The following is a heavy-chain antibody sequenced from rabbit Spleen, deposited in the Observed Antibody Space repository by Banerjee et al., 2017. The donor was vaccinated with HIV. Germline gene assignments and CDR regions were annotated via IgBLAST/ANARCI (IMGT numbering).Heavy chain of an antibody. CDR2: IDTGSSGFT. V-gene: IGHV1S45*01. D-gene: IGHD1-1*01. J-gene: IGHJ6*01. CDR1: GFSFSSSYY. CDR3: ARDTSSSFSSYGMDL. Sequence: QEQLVESGGGLVKPGGSLTFTCTASGFSFSSSYYYMCWVRQAPGKGLEWIACIDTGSSGFTYFASWAKGRFTISKTSSTTVTLQMTSLTAADTATYFCARDTSSSFSSYGMDLWGQGTLVTVS.